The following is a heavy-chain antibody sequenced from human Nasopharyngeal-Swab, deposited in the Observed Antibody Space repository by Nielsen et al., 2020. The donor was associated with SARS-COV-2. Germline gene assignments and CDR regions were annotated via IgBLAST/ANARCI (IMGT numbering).Heavy chain of an antibody. V-gene: IGHV1-3*04. Sequence: ASVKVSCKSSGYTFSRNDINWVRQATGQGLEWMGRINTANGNTEYSQKFQGRVTISRDTSASTSYVEVNSLKSEDTAVYYCARGYYTSGSYSYWGQGTLVTVSS. D-gene: IGHD3-10*01. CDR2: INTANGNT. CDR3: ARGYYTSGSYSY. CDR1: GYTFSRND. J-gene: IGHJ4*02.